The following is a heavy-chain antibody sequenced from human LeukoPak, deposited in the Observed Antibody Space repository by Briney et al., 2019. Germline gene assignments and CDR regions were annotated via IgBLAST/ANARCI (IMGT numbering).Heavy chain of an antibody. Sequence: SETLSLTCAVSGGSVSHSNWWTWVRQSPGKGLEWIGEVHPSEGTNYNPSLKSRVTISLDKSKNQFSLKLGSVTAADTAVYYCARVNYYDSSDYYLAMDYDYYFDYWGQGTLVTVSS. CDR3: ARVNYYDSSDYYLAMDYDYYFDY. CDR2: VHPSEGT. D-gene: IGHD3-22*01. CDR1: GGSVSHSNW. J-gene: IGHJ4*02. V-gene: IGHV4-4*02.